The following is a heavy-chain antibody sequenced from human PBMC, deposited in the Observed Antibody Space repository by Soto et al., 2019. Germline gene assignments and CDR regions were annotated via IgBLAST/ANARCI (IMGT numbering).Heavy chain of an antibody. CDR2: ISAYNGNT. CDR3: ARADIVPDYYYYGMDV. CDR1: GYTFTSYG. D-gene: IGHD2-8*01. Sequence: ASVKVSCKASGYTFTSYGISWVRQAPGQGLEWMGWISAYNGNTNYAQKLQGRVTMTTDTSTSTAYMELSSLRSEDTAVYYCARADIVPDYYYYGMDVWGQGTTVTVSS. V-gene: IGHV1-18*01. J-gene: IGHJ6*02.